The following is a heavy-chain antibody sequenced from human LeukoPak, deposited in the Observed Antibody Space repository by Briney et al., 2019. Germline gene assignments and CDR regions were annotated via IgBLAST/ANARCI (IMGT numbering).Heavy chain of an antibody. Sequence: SETLSLTCTVSGGSISSGSYYWGWLRQPAGKGLEWIGRIYTSGSTNYNPSLKSRVTISVDTSKNQFSLKLSSVTAADTAVYYCARVTPSITIFGVVISYYFDYWGQGTLVTVSS. V-gene: IGHV4-61*02. CDR3: ARVTPSITIFGVVISYYFDY. CDR2: IYTSGST. D-gene: IGHD3-3*01. J-gene: IGHJ4*02. CDR1: GGSISSGSYY.